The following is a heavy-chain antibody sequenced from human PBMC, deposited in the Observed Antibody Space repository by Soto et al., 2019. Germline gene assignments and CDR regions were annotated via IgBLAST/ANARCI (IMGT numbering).Heavy chain of an antibody. CDR3: AREAAARPPVDYYYYMDV. V-gene: IGHV1-69*04. CDR2: IIPILGIA. D-gene: IGHD6-6*01. Sequence: GASVKVSCKASGGTFSSYTISWVRQAPGQGLEWMGRIIPILGIANYAQKFQGRVTITADKSTSTAYMELSSLRSEDTAVYYCAREAAARPPVDYYYYMDVWGKGTTVTVSS. J-gene: IGHJ6*03. CDR1: GGTFSSYT.